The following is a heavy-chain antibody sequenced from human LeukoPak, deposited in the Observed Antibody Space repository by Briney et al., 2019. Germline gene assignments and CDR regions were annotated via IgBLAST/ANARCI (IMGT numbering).Heavy chain of an antibody. J-gene: IGHJ5*02. Sequence: SGPALVKPTQTLTLTCTFSGFSLSTSGMCVSWIRQPPGKALEWLARIDWDDDKYYSTSLKTRLTISKDTSKNQVVLTMTNMDPVDTGTYCCARMWASSGTRNNWFDPWGQGTLVTVSS. CDR2: IDWDDDK. CDR1: GFSLSTSGMC. V-gene: IGHV2-70*11. D-gene: IGHD2-15*01. CDR3: ARMWASSGTRNNWFDP.